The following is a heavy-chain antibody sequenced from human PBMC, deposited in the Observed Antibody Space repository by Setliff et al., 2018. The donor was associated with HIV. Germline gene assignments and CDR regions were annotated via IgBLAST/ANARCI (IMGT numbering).Heavy chain of an antibody. CDR3: ARATATYWYSIPRDYIYHMDV. CDR2: ITHSGRT. CDR1: GGSFSDYY. Sequence: ASETLSLTCAVYGGSFSDYYWTWIRQPPGKGLGWIGEITHSGRTNFRPSLRSRVTMSRDTSKNQFSLKLSSVTAADTAVYYCARATATYWYSIPRDYIYHMDVWGEGTTVTVPS. V-gene: IGHV4-34*01. J-gene: IGHJ6*03. D-gene: IGHD2-8*02.